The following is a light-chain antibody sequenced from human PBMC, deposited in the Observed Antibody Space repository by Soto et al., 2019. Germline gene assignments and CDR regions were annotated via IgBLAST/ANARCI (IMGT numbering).Light chain of an antibody. CDR2: GAS. Sequence: DIQMTQSPSSLSASLGDRVTITCRASQNIGKCVNWFQQKPVEAPKLLVYGASNTLSAVPSRFGASGSGTDFTLTIISLHLDDSATYYCQQTRRSPLTFGRGTRVEIK. J-gene: IGKJ1*01. CDR3: QQTRRSPLT. CDR1: QNIGKC. V-gene: IGKV1-39*01.